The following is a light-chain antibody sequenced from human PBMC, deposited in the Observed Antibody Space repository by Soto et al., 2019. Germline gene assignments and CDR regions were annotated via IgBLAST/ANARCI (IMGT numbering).Light chain of an antibody. V-gene: IGLV2-18*02. CDR2: EVS. J-gene: IGLJ1*01. Sequence: QSVLTQPPSVSGSLGQSVTTSCTGTSSDVGSYNRVSWYQQPPGTAPKLMIYEVSNRPSGVPDRFSGSKSGNTASLTISGLQAEDEADYYCSSYTSSSTYVFGTGTKVTVL. CDR3: SSYTSSSTYV. CDR1: SSDVGSYNR.